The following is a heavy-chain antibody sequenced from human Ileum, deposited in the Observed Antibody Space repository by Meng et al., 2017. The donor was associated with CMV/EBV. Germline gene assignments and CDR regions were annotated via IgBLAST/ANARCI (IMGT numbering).Heavy chain of an antibody. Sequence: EVQLGESGGLVVQAGGSLRLSCAASGFTFDDYSMHWVRQRPGKGLEWISIINWDGTNTDYADSVRGRFTISRDNSRNSLYLEMNSLRTEDTAFYFCARDGHWGQGTLVTVSS. V-gene: IGHV3-43*01. CDR3: ARDGH. CDR1: GFTFDDYS. J-gene: IGHJ4*02. CDR2: INWDGTNT.